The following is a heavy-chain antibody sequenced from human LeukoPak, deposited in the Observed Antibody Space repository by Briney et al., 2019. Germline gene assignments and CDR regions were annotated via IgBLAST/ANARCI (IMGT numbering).Heavy chain of an antibody. CDR3: AGFVGTKWEQAFDY. J-gene: IGHJ4*02. D-gene: IGHD1-26*01. CDR2: VIPIFGTA. CDR1: GYTFTSYD. Sequence: SVKVSCKASGYTFTSYDINWVRQATGQGLEWMGGVIPIFGTANYAQKFQGRVTITADESTSTAYMELSSLRSEDTAVYYCAGFVGTKWEQAFDYWGQGTLVTVSS. V-gene: IGHV1-69*13.